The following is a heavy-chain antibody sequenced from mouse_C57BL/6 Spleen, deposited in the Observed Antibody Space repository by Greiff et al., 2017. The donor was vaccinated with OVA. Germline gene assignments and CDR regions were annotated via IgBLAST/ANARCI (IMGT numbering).Heavy chain of an antibody. CDR2: IYPGDGDT. CDR1: GYAFSSSW. D-gene: IGHD2-12*01. Sequence: VQLVESGPELVKPGASVKISCKASGYAFSSSWMNWVKQRPGKGLEWIGRIYPGDGDTNYNGKFKGKATLTADKSSSTAYMQLSSLTSEDSAVYFCARSLRRGDYYAMDYWGQGTSVTVSS. J-gene: IGHJ4*01. CDR3: ARSLRRGDYYAMDY. V-gene: IGHV1-82*01.